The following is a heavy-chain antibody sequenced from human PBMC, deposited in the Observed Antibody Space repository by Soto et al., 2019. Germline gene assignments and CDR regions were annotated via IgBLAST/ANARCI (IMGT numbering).Heavy chain of an antibody. D-gene: IGHD2-21*02. Sequence: QVQLQESGPGLVKPSETLYLTCTVSGVSVTRGTYYWSWVRQPPGQGLAWIGYISYGGSTNYNPSLKSRVTMSVETSKRQFSLTLTSVTAADTAVYYCARGLAYCGGDCPWGQGTRVTVSS. CDR3: ARGLAYCGGDCP. J-gene: IGHJ5*02. CDR2: ISYGGST. CDR1: GVSVTRGTYY. V-gene: IGHV4-61*01.